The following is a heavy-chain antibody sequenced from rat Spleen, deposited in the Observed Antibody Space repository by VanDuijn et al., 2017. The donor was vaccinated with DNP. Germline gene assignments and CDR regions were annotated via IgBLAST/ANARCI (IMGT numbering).Heavy chain of an antibody. J-gene: IGHJ2*01. CDR1: GFTFNYYW. CDR3: AKEALRAPFDY. CDR2: ITSGSGTT. Sequence: EVQLVESGGDLVQPGRSLKLSCVASGFTFNYYWMAWIRQVPGKGLEWIASITSGSGTTYYRDSVKGRFTISRDDAKSTLYLQMESLRSEDTATYYCAKEALRAPFDYWGQGIMVTVSS. V-gene: IGHV5-31*01. D-gene: IGHD3-1*01.